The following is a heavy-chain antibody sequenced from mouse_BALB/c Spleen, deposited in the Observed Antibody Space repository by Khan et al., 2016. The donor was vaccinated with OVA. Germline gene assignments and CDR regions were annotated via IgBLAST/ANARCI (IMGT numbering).Heavy chain of an antibody. Sequence: VQLQQSGAELVRPGASVKLSCKTSGYIFTNYWIHWIKQRSGQGLEWIARIYPGTDNTYYDEKLKDKATLTADKSSSTAYMQLSSLKSEDSAVYFCAREEALYYFDYWGQGTTLTVSS. CDR3: AREEALYYFDY. CDR2: IYPGTDNT. CDR1: GYIFTNYW. D-gene: IGHD3-2*02. V-gene: IGHV1-76*01. J-gene: IGHJ2*01.